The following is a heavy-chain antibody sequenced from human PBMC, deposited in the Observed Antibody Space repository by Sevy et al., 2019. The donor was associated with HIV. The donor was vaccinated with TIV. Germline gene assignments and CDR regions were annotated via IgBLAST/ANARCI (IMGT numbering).Heavy chain of an antibody. J-gene: IGHJ4*02. CDR2: INHSGST. Sequence: SETLSLTCAVYGGSFSGYYWSWIRQPPGKGLEWIGEINHSGSTNYNPSLKSRDTISVDTSKNQFSLKLSSVTAADTAVYYCAGGSYGHIGDGFGYYFDYWGQGTLVTVSS. D-gene: IGHD5-18*01. CDR1: GGSFSGYY. CDR3: AGGSYGHIGDGFGYYFDY. V-gene: IGHV4-34*01.